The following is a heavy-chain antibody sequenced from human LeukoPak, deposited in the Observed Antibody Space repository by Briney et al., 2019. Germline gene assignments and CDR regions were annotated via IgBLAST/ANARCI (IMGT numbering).Heavy chain of an antibody. CDR1: GFTFSSYW. CDR2: IKQDGSEK. J-gene: IGHJ5*02. CDR3: AKGLHVWGSYRSSWFDP. V-gene: IGHV3-7*03. D-gene: IGHD3-16*02. Sequence: QAGGSLRLSCAASGFTFSSYWMSWVRQAPGKGLEWVANIKQDGSEKYYVDSVKGRFTISRDNAKNSLYLQMNSLRAEDTALYYCAKGLHVWGSYRSSWFDPWGQGTLVTVSS.